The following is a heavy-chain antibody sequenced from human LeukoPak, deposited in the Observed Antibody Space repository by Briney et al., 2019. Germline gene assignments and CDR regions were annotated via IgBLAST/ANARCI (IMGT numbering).Heavy chain of an antibody. CDR3: VSLLWFGETAYFDY. D-gene: IGHD3-10*01. V-gene: IGHV4-59*01. Sequence: PSETLSLTCTVSGGSISSYYWSWIRQPPGKGLEWIGYIYYSGSTNYNPSLKSRVTISVDTSKNQFSLKLSSVTAADTAVYYCVSLLWFGETAYFDYWGQGTLVTVSS. CDR2: IYYSGST. CDR1: GGSISSYY. J-gene: IGHJ4*02.